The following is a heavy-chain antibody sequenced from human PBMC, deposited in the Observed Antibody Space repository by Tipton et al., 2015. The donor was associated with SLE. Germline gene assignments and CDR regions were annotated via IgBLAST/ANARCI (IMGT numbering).Heavy chain of an antibody. Sequence: TLSLTCTVSGGSIGSFYWSWIRQPPGKGLEWIGNIDYTANPNYSPSLKSRVTISIDTSTNHFSLKLRSVTAADTAVYYCARSWNVAPPDLGYWGQGTLVTVSS. CDR1: GGSIGSFY. CDR2: IDYTANP. V-gene: IGHV4-59*01. CDR3: ARSWNVAPPDLGY. D-gene: IGHD1-1*01. J-gene: IGHJ4*02.